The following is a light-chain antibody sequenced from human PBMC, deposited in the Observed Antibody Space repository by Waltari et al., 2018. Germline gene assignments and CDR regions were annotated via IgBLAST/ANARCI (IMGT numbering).Light chain of an antibody. CDR3: YSTDSGGDQRGV. J-gene: IGLJ3*02. CDR1: ALPRKH. V-gene: IGLV3-10*01. Sequence: SYELTQPPAVSVSPGQTARITCSCIALPRKHAYWYHQKSVQVPLLVIYEDNRRPSGSPARCSGYRSGTKATLTITGAQAADEGDYYCYSTDSGGDQRGVFGGGTRLTVL. CDR2: EDN.